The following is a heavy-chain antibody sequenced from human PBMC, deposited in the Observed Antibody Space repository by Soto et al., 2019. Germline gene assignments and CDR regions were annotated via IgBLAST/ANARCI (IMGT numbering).Heavy chain of an antibody. D-gene: IGHD4-4*01. CDR2: ILHDGSAE. V-gene: IGHV3-30*03. Sequence: GGSLRLSCVASGFIFTSYGVHWVRQAPGKGLEWMALILHDGSAEYYADSVKGRFTISRDNSKNTLYLQMNSLTAEDTAVYYCARSRDGYSFYFYYGMDGWGQGTTVTVSS. J-gene: IGHJ6*02. CDR1: GFIFTSYG. CDR3: ARSRDGYSFYFYYGMDG.